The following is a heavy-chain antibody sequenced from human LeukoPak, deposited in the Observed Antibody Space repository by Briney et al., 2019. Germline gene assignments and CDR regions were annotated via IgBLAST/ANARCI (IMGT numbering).Heavy chain of an antibody. CDR3: AKDPNGDYIGAFDI. J-gene: IGHJ3*02. CDR1: KFNFHTYG. Sequence: GGSLRLSCTTPKFNFHTYGLTWVRQAPGKELEWVSSISGSGGSTQYAASVQGRFTTSRDNSKNTLYLQMNSLRTEDTAVYYCAKDPNGDYIGAFDIWGQGTMVTVSS. CDR2: ISGSGGST. D-gene: IGHD4-17*01. V-gene: IGHV3-23*01.